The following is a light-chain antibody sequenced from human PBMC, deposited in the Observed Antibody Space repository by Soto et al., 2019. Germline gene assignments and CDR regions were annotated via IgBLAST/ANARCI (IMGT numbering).Light chain of an antibody. V-gene: IGLV2-8*01. CDR3: SSYAGGTNLV. Sequence: QFALTQPPSASGSPGQSVTISCTGTSSDVGGHDYVSWYQQYPGKAPKLIIYEVSKRPSGVPDRFSGSKSVNTASLTVSGLQAEDEADYYCSSYAGGTNLVFGGGTKLTVL. CDR2: EVS. CDR1: SSDVGGHDY. J-gene: IGLJ2*01.